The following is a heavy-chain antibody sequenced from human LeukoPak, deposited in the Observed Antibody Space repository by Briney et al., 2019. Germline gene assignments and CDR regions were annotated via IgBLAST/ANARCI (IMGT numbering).Heavy chain of an antibody. J-gene: IGHJ4*02. CDR2: ISSSGSTI. Sequence: GGSLRLSCAASGFTFSDYYMSWIRQAPGKGLEWVSYISSSGSTIYYADSVKGRFTISRDNAKNSLYLQMNSLRAEDTAVYYCATLGVYQLLYWSDDYWGQGTLVTVSS. CDR1: GFTFSDYY. D-gene: IGHD2-2*02. CDR3: ATLGVYQLLYWSDDY. V-gene: IGHV3-11*04.